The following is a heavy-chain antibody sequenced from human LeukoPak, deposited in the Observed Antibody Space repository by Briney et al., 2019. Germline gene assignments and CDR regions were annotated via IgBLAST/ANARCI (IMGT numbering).Heavy chain of an antibody. V-gene: IGHV3-23*01. D-gene: IGHD3-10*01. CDR1: GFTFSSYA. CDR3: AKDLWFGELLPKNFDH. J-gene: IGHJ4*02. CDR2: ISGSGGST. Sequence: GGSLRLSCAASGFTFSSYAMSWVRQAPGKGLEWVSAISGSGGSTYYADSVKGRFTISRDNSKNTLYLQMNSLRAEDTAVYYCAKDLWFGELLPKNFDHWGQGTLVTVSS.